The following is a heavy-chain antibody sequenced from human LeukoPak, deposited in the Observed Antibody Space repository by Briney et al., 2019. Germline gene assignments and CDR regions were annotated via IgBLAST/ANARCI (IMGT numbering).Heavy chain of an antibody. D-gene: IGHD2-21*01. Sequence: ASVKVSCKASGYTFTDYFIQWVRQAPGQGPEWMGRINPNTGRTNYAQKFQGRVNFTIDTSTNTAYMELSRLRPDDTAVYYCARDGFQGMILYVVYYMDVWGKGTTVTVSS. CDR1: GYTFTDYF. V-gene: IGHV1-2*06. J-gene: IGHJ6*03. CDR3: ARDGFQGMILYVVYYMDV. CDR2: INPNTGRT.